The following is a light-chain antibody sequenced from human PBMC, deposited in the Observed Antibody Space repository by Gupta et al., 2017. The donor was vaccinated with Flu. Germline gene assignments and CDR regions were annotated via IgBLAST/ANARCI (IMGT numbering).Light chain of an antibody. V-gene: IGKV3-15*01. J-gene: IGKJ1*01. Sequence: EIVMTPSPATLSVSPGERATLSCRASQSVSSNLAWYQQKPGKAPRLLIYGASNRATGIPARFSGSGSGTEFTLTISSLQSEDFAVYYCQQDNNCPRTFGQGTKVEIK. CDR3: QQDNNCPRT. CDR2: GAS. CDR1: QSVSSN.